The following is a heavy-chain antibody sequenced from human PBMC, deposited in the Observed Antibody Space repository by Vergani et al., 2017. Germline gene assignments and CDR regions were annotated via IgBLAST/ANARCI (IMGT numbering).Heavy chain of an antibody. Sequence: QLQLQESGPGLVKPSETLSLTCTVSGGSISSSSYYWGWIRQPPGKGLEWIGSIYYSGSTYYKPSLKSRVTISVDTSKNQFSLKLSSVTAADTAVYYCAVGWEGSYRYLFDYWGQGTLVTVSS. CDR3: AVGWEGSYRYLFDY. CDR1: GGSISSSSYY. D-gene: IGHD3-16*02. J-gene: IGHJ4*02. V-gene: IGHV4-39*01. CDR2: IYYSGST.